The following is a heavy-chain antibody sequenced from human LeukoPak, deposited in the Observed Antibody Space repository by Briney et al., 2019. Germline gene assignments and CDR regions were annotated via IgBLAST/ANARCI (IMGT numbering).Heavy chain of an antibody. Sequence: GGSLRLSCAASGFTFSSYSMNWVRQAPGKGLEWVSSISSSSSYIYYADSVKGRFRISRDNAKSSLDLEMNSLRAEDTAVYYCARAMSTFGGVRNYFDSWGQGTLVTVSS. D-gene: IGHD3-16*01. CDR2: ISSSSSYI. J-gene: IGHJ4*02. V-gene: IGHV3-21*06. CDR1: GFTFSSYS. CDR3: ARAMSTFGGVRNYFDS.